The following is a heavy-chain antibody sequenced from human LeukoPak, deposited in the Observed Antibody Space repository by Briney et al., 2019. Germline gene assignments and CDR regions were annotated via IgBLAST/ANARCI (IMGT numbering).Heavy chain of an antibody. CDR2: ISSSSSTI. Sequence: PGGSLRLSCAASGFTFSSYSMNWVRQAPGKGLEWVSYISSSSSTIYYADSVKGRFTISRDKAKNSLYLQMNSLRAEDTAVYYCAKDRVTMIVVVTNFDYWGQGTLVTVSS. CDR1: GFTFSSYS. D-gene: IGHD3-22*01. CDR3: AKDRVTMIVVVTNFDY. J-gene: IGHJ4*02. V-gene: IGHV3-48*01.